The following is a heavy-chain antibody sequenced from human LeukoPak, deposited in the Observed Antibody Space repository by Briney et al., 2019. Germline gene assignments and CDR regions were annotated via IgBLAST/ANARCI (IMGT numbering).Heavy chain of an antibody. D-gene: IGHD3-10*01. V-gene: IGHV4-39*07. Sequence: SETLSLTCTVSGGSISSSSYYWGWIRQPPGKGLEWIGEINHSGSTNYNPSLKSRVTISVDTSKNQSSLKLSSVTAADTAVYYCARTHLYYGSGSYRYWGQGTLVTVSS. CDR1: GGSISSSSYY. CDR2: INHSGST. CDR3: ARTHLYYGSGSYRY. J-gene: IGHJ4*02.